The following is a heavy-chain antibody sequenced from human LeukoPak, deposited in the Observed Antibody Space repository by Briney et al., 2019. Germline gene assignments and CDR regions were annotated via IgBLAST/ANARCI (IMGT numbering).Heavy chain of an antibody. V-gene: IGHV4-39*01. J-gene: IGHJ4*02. CDR2: IYYSGST. CDR1: GGSIRSSSYY. CDR3: ARQAVAVAGTGYFDY. D-gene: IGHD6-19*01. Sequence: SETVSLTCTVSGGSIRSSSYYWGWIRQPPGKGLEWIGSIYYSGSTYYNASLKRRGTISVDTSKNQFSLKLNSVTAADTAVYFCARQAVAVAGTGYFDYWGQGNLVTVSS.